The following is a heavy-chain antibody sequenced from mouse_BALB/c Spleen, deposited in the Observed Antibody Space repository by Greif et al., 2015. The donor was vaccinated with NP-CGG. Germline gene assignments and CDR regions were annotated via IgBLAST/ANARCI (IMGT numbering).Heavy chain of an antibody. CDR1: GFTFSSFG. J-gene: IGHJ2*01. Sequence: EVQGVESGGGLVQPGGSRKLSCAASGFTFSSFGMHWVRQAPEKGLEWVACISSGSSTIYYADTVKGRFTISRDNPKNTLFLQMTSLRSEDTAMYYCARLFDYWGQGTTLTVSS. CDR3: ARLFDY. CDR2: ISSGSSTI. V-gene: IGHV5-17*02.